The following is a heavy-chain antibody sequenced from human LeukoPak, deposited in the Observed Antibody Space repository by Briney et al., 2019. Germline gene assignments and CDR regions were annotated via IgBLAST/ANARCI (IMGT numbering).Heavy chain of an antibody. CDR2: IYTSGST. J-gene: IGHJ6*03. CDR1: GGSISSGSYF. Sequence: SQTLSLTCTVSGGSISSGSYFWSWFRQPAGKGLEWIVRIYTSGSTNYNPSLKSRVTISVDTSKNQFSLKLSSVTAADKVVYYCARGPPSRYCSSISCYLMGYYYYYYMDVWGKGTTVTVSS. V-gene: IGHV4-61*02. CDR3: ARGPPSRYCSSISCYLMGYYYYYYMDV. D-gene: IGHD2-2*01.